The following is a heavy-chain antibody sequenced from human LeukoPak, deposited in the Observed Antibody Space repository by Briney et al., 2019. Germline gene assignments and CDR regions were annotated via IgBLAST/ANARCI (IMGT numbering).Heavy chain of an antibody. Sequence: GGSLRLSCAASGFTVTDNYIYWVRQPPGKGLEWVSVIFSGGNTYYANSVKGRFTISRDKSKSTLYLQMNSLGAEDTAVYYCALSWANGASIAYWGQGTLVTVSP. CDR2: IFSGGNT. J-gene: IGHJ4*02. D-gene: IGHD4/OR15-4a*01. CDR3: ALSWANGASIAY. CDR1: GFTVTDNY. V-gene: IGHV3-66*01.